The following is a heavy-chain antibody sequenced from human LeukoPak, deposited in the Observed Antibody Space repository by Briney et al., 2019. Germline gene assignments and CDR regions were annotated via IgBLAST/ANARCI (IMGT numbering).Heavy chain of an antibody. V-gene: IGHV4-34*01. Sequence: SETLSLTCAVYGGSFSGYYWSWIRQPPGKGLEWIGEIDHSGSTNYNPSLKSRVTTSVDTSKNQFSLKLSSVAAADPAVYYCARLPARRVVTTTSYFDSWGQGTLVTVSS. D-gene: IGHD2-21*02. CDR2: IDHSGST. CDR3: ARLPARRVVTTTSYFDS. CDR1: GGSFSGYY. J-gene: IGHJ4*02.